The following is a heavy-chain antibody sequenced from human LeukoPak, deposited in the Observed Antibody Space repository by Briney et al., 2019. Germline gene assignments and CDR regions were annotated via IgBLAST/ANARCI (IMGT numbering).Heavy chain of an antibody. CDR1: GYTFTGYY. CDR2: INPNSGGT. J-gene: IGHJ5*02. Sequence: GASVKVSCKASGYTFTGYYMHWVRQAPGQGLEWMGWINPNSGGTNYAQKLQGRVTMTRDTSISTAYMELSRLRSDDTAVYYCALRTSSWYAGWFDPWGQGTLVTVSS. D-gene: IGHD6-13*01. V-gene: IGHV1-2*02. CDR3: ALRTSSWYAGWFDP.